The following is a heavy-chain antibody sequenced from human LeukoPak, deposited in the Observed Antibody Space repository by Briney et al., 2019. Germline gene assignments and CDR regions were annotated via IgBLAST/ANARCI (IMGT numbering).Heavy chain of an antibody. CDR2: INPNTGGT. J-gene: IGHJ3*02. CDR1: GYSFTAFY. CDR3: TRGPSHGAFGI. Sequence: GASVKVSCKASGYSFTAFYMHWVRQAPGQGLEWMGWINPNTGGTNYAQKFQGRVTLTRDTSINTAYMELRWLSSDDTAVYYCTRGPSHGAFGIWGQGTMVTVSS. V-gene: IGHV1-2*02. D-gene: IGHD2-2*01.